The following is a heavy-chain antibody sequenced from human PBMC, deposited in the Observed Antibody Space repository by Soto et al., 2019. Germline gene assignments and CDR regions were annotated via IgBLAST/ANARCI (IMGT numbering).Heavy chain of an antibody. V-gene: IGHV3-15*01. CDR3: TTDRLGGYDFWSGYSKVPN. CDR2: IKSKTDGGTT. CDR1: GFTFSNAW. Sequence: GGSLRLSCAASGFTFSNAWMSWVRQAPGKGLEWVGRIKSKTDGGTTDYAAPVKGRFTISRDDSKNTLYLQMNSLKTEDTAVYYCTTDRLGGYDFWSGYSKVPNWGQGTLVTVSS. D-gene: IGHD3-3*01. J-gene: IGHJ4*02.